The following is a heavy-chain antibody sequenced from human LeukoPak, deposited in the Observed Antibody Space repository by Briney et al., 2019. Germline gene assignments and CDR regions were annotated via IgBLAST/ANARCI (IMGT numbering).Heavy chain of an antibody. J-gene: IGHJ6*03. CDR1: GSGFTFSEFW. Sequence: GGSLRLSCVASGSGFTFSEFWMGWVRQAPGERLELVANIKGDGSETYYVDSVKGRFTISRDNVKNSVYLQMNSLRADDTSMYRCAREAYCGGPSCFAVNYMDVWGKGTTVTVS. CDR3: AREAYCGGPSCFAVNYMDV. CDR2: IKGDGSET. D-gene: IGHD2-2*01. V-gene: IGHV3-7*01.